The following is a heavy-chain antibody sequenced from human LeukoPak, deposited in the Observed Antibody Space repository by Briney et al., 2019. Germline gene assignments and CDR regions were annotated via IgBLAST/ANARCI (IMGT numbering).Heavy chain of an antibody. CDR3: ARNDYGDPSDY. D-gene: IGHD4-17*01. V-gene: IGHV3-30-3*01. CDR2: ISYDGSNK. CDR1: GSTFSHYA. J-gene: IGHJ4*02. Sequence: GGSLRLSCAASGSTFSHYAIHWVRQAPGKGLEWVAVISYDGSNKLYADSVKGRFTLSRDNSKNTLSLQMNSLRAEDTAVYYCARNDYGDPSDYWGQGTLVTVSS.